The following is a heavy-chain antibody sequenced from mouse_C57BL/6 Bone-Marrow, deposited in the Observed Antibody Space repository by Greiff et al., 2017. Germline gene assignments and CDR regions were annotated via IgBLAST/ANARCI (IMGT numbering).Heavy chain of an antibody. CDR2: ISSGGDYI. CDR1: GFTFSSYA. D-gene: IGHD1-1*01. V-gene: IGHV5-9-1*02. Sequence: EVKLVESGEGLVKPGGSLKLSCAASGFTFSSYAMSWVRQTPEKRLEWVAYISSGGDYIYYADTVKGRFTISRDNARNTLYLQLSSLKSEDTAMYYCTGDPAVVGIDYWGQGTSVTVSS. CDR3: TGDPAVVGIDY. J-gene: IGHJ4*01.